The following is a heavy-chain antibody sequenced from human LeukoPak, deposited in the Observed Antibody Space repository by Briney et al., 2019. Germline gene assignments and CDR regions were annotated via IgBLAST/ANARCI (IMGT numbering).Heavy chain of an antibody. Sequence: GGSLRLSCVVSGFTFSDYAMSWVRQAPGKGLEWVSAISGGGTPTFYADSVKGRFITSRDNSKNTLYLQMNSLRVEDTAVYYCARDLDDYNDFPPIFQYWGQGTQVIVSS. J-gene: IGHJ1*01. V-gene: IGHV3-23*01. D-gene: IGHD5-24*01. CDR2: ISGGGTPT. CDR3: ARDLDDYNDFPPIFQY. CDR1: GFTFSDYA.